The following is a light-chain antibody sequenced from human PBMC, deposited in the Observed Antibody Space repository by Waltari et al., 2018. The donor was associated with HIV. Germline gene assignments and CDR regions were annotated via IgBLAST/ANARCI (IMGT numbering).Light chain of an antibody. Sequence: QSVLTQPPSASGTPGQTISIPCSGSRPTVRSNNLHRYQHIPPTAPKLIIYNTDQRPSGVPARFSASKTGTSASLAISGLQPGDEGLYYCGTWDADLDGPVFGGGTKVTVL. CDR3: GTWDADLDGPV. CDR2: NTD. CDR1: RPTVRSNN. J-gene: IGLJ3*02. V-gene: IGLV1-44*01.